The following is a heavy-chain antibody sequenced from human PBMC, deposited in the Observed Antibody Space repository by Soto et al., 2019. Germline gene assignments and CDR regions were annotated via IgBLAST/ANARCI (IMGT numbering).Heavy chain of an antibody. V-gene: IGHV3-7*01. J-gene: IGHJ4*02. D-gene: IGHD3-10*01. CDR3: ARVEGGYYGSGSYGFDY. Sequence: EVQLVESGGGLVQPGGSLSLSCAASGFNFSNYWMNWVRQAPGKGLERVANIKQDGSEKYYVASVKGRSTISRDNAKNSVYLHMDSLRVEDTDVYYCARVEGGYYGSGSYGFDYWGQGSLVTVSS. CDR2: IKQDGSEK. CDR1: GFNFSNYW.